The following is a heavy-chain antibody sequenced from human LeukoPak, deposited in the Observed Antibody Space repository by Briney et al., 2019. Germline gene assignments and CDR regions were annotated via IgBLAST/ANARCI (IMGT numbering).Heavy chain of an antibody. J-gene: IGHJ6*02. V-gene: IGHV1-18*01. CDR3: ARVDPYYYYYGMDV. CDR2: ISAYNGNT. CDR1: GYTFTSYG. Sequence: GASVKVSCKASGYTFTSYGISWVRQAPGQGLEWMGWISAYNGNTNYAQKLRGRVTMTTDTSTSTAYMELRSLRSDDTAVYYCARVDPYYYYYGMDVWGQGTTVTVSS.